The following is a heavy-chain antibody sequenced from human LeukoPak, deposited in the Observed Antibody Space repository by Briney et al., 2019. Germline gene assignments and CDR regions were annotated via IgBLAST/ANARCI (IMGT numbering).Heavy chain of an antibody. CDR1: GFSFSSSW. V-gene: IGHV3-74*01. CDR2: INSDGTST. D-gene: IGHD5-18*01. J-gene: IGHJ4*02. CDR3: ARGKYSYGPFDY. Sequence: GGSLRLSCAASGFSFSSSWMHWVRQAPGKGLVWVSRINSDGTSTSYADSVKGRFTISRDNAKNTLYLQMNSLRADDTAVYYCARGKYSYGPFDYWGQGTLVTASS.